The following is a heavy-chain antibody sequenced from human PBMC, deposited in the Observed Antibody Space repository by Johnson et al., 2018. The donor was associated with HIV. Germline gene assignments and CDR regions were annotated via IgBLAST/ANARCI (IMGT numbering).Heavy chain of an antibody. J-gene: IGHJ3*02. Sequence: QVQLVESGGGVVQPGGSLRLSCAASGFTFSDYYMSWIRQAPGKGPEWVSYITGSGTVVYYADSVKGRFTISRDNAKNSLYLQMNSLRADDTAVYYCARGGSDAFDIWGQGTMVTVSS. CDR3: ARGGSDAFDI. CDR1: GFTFSDYY. D-gene: IGHD3-16*01. V-gene: IGHV3-11*04. CDR2: ITGSGTVV.